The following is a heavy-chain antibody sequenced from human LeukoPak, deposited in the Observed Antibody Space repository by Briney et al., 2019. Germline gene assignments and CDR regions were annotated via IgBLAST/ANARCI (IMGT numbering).Heavy chain of an antibody. D-gene: IGHD3-10*01. CDR2: LNNDGHKT. V-gene: IGHV3-43*02. Sequence: GGSLRLSCAASGFTLRNYAIHWVRQAPGKGLEWVSLSLLNNDGHKTYYADSVKGRFTISRDNSRNSLYLQMNSLTIEDTALYFCTKGLRSGTYYNLFDYWSQGTLVSVSS. CDR3: TKGLRSGTYYNLFDY. J-gene: IGHJ4*02. CDR1: GFTLRNYA.